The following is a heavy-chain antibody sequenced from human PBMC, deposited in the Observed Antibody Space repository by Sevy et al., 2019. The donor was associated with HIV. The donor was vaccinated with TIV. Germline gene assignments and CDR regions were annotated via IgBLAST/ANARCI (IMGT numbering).Heavy chain of an antibody. CDR2: INHSGST. CDR1: GGSFSGYY. CDR3: ARLAINYYYGMDV. Sequence: SETLSLTCAVYGGSFSGYYWSWIRQPPGKGLEWIGEINHSGSTNYNPSLKSRVTISVDTSKNKFSLKLSSVTAADTAVYYCARLAINYYYGMDVWGQGTTVTVSS. D-gene: IGHD3-9*01. J-gene: IGHJ6*02. V-gene: IGHV4-34*01.